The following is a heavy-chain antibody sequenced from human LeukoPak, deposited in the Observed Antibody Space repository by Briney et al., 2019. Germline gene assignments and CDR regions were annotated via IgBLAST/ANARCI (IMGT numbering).Heavy chain of an antibody. Sequence: SETLSLTCTVSGGSISSGSYYWSWIRQPAGKGLEWIGRIYTSGSTNYNPSLKSRVTISVDTSKNQFSLKLSSVTAADTAVYYCARRSLIVLMVYAVDDAFDIWGQGTMVTVSS. D-gene: IGHD2-8*01. J-gene: IGHJ3*02. CDR2: IYTSGST. CDR3: ARRSLIVLMVYAVDDAFDI. CDR1: GGSISSGSYY. V-gene: IGHV4-61*02.